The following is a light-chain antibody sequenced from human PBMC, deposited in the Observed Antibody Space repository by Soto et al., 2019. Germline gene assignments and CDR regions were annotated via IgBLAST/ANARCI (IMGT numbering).Light chain of an antibody. CDR2: DAG. CDR1: QSIPSNY. CDR3: QQFRRSPYT. Sequence: EIVLTQSPGTLSLSPGERATLSCRASQSIPSNYLAWYQQKPGQAPRLLIYDAGGRATGIADRFSGSGSGTDFTLTISRLEPEDFAVYYCQQFRRSPYTFGPGTKVYI. J-gene: IGKJ3*01. V-gene: IGKV3-20*01.